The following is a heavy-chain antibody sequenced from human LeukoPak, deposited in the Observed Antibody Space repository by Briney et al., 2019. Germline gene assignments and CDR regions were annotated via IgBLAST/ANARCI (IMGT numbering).Heavy chain of an antibody. CDR1: GGSISSSSYY. Sequence: PSETLSLTCTVSGGSISSSSYYWGWIRQPPGKGLEWIGSIYYSGSTYYNPSLKSRVTISVDTSKNQFSLKLSSVTAADTAVYYCAKDSQQVVPRRFDPWGQGTLVTVSS. V-gene: IGHV4-39*07. CDR2: IYYSGST. CDR3: AKDSQQVVPRRFDP. D-gene: IGHD6-13*01. J-gene: IGHJ5*02.